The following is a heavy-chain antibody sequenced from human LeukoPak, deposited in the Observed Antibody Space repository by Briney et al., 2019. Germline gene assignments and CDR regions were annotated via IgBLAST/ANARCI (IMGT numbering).Heavy chain of an antibody. V-gene: IGHV1-46*01. CDR1: GYTFTSYD. D-gene: IGHD3-10*01. CDR3: ARERRITMVRGVRFWFDP. CDR2: INPSGGST. Sequence: ASVKVSCKASGYTFTSYDINWVRQAPGQGLEWMGIINPSGGSTSYAQKFQGRVTMTRDMSTSTVYMELSSLRSEDTAVYYCARERRITMVRGVRFWFDPWGRGTLVTVSS. J-gene: IGHJ5*02.